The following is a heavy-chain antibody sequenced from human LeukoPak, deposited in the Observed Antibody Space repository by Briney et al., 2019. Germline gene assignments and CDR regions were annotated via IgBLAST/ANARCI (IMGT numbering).Heavy chain of an antibody. Sequence: GGSLRLSCAASGFTFSSYSMNWVRQAPGKGLEGVSSISSSSSYIYYADSVKGRFTISRDNAKNSLYLQMNSLRAEDTAVYYCAKVNYGSGVGEPIDYWGQGTLVTVSS. D-gene: IGHD3-10*01. V-gene: IGHV3-21*01. CDR2: ISSSSSYI. CDR3: AKVNYGSGVGEPIDY. J-gene: IGHJ4*02. CDR1: GFTFSSYS.